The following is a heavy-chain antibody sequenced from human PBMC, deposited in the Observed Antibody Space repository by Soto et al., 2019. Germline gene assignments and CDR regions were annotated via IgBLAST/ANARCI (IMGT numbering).Heavy chain of an antibody. CDR2: ISSDGNNR. Sequence: QVQLVESGGGVVQPGTSLRLSCAASGFTSSSFVIHWVRQAPGKGLEWLAVISSDGNNRYYADSVKGRFTISRDNSKKTLYLQVNSLRAEDTAVYFCAKERGVLDAFDIWGRGTMVTVS. J-gene: IGHJ3*02. D-gene: IGHD3-10*01. V-gene: IGHV3-30*18. CDR1: GFTSSSFV. CDR3: AKERGVLDAFDI.